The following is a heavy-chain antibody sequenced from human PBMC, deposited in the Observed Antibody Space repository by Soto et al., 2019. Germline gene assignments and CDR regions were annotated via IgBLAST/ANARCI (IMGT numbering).Heavy chain of an antibody. V-gene: IGHV5-51*01. CDR3: ARQDYNYAYFDF. Sequence: GESLKISCNGSGYSFTNYWIGWVGQMPGKGLEWMGIIYPGDSDTRYSPSFQGQVIISVDQSISTAYLQWSSLQASDTAMYYCARQDYNYAYFDFWGQGTLVTVSS. CDR2: IYPGDSDT. D-gene: IGHD5-18*01. J-gene: IGHJ4*02. CDR1: GYSFTNYW.